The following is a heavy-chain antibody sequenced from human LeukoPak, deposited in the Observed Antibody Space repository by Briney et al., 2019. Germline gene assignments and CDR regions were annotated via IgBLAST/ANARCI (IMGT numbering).Heavy chain of an antibody. D-gene: IGHD5-24*01. Sequence: SETLSLTCTVSGASISSYYWSWIRQPAGKGLEWIGRIYSSGSTNDNPSLKSRVTISLDKSRNQFSLKLSSVTAVDTAVYYCARDRRDRDNDIAYYFDYWGQGTQVIVSS. J-gene: IGHJ4*02. V-gene: IGHV4-4*07. CDR1: GASISSYY. CDR3: ARDRRDRDNDIAYYFDY. CDR2: IYSSGST.